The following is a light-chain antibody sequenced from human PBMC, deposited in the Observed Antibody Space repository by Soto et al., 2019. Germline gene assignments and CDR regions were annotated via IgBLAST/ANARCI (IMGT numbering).Light chain of an antibody. V-gene: IGKV3-20*01. Sequence: DIVMTQSPATLSLSPGERATLSCRASQSVSSSYLAWYQQKPGQAPRLLIYGASSRATGIPDRFSGGGSGTDFTLTISRLEPEDFAVYYCQQCGSSPWTFGQGTKVDIK. CDR2: GAS. CDR3: QQCGSSPWT. J-gene: IGKJ1*01. CDR1: QSVSSSY.